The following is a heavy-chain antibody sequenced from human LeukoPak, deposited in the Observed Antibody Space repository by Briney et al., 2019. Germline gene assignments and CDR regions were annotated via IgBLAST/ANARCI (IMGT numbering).Heavy chain of an antibody. V-gene: IGHV3-48*03. D-gene: IGHD5-24*01. CDR3: ARDLDGYNAFDY. Sequence: GGSLRLSCAASGFTFSSYEMNWVRQAPGKGLEWVSYISSSGSTIYYADSVKGRFTISRDNAKNSLYLQMNSLRAEDTAVYYCARDLDGYNAFDYWGQGTLVTVSS. J-gene: IGHJ4*02. CDR2: ISSSGSTI. CDR1: GFTFSSYE.